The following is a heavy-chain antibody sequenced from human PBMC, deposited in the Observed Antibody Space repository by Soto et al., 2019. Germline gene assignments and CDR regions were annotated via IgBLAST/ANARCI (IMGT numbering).Heavy chain of an antibody. CDR1: GGSFSGYY. J-gene: IGHJ6*02. D-gene: IGHD6-6*01. Sequence: QVQLQQWGAEVLKPSETLSLTCVVNGGSFSGYYWSWIRQSPGKVLVGIGEINDSGITDSNPSLESRVTISLDMSKKQFSLNLKSVTAADSAVYHCARGRSSVPDRRGIGYYGLDVWGQGTTVTVSS. V-gene: IGHV4-34*01. CDR3: ARGRSSVPDRRGIGYYGLDV. CDR2: INDSGIT.